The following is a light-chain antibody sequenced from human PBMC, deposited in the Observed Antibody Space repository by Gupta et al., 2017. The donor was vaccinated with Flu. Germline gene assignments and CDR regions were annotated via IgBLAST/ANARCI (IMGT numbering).Light chain of an antibody. CDR3: AVWDDNLCRVV. CDR2: RDD. J-gene: IGLJ2*01. V-gene: IGLV1-47*01. CDR1: SSNIKINY. Sequence: QSVLTQPPSASGTPGQGVTISCSGSSSNIKINYVYWYQHLPGTAPKVLIYRDDERPSGVPDRISGSKSGTSASLAISGLRSEDEADYYCAVWDDNLCRVVFGGGTKLTVL.